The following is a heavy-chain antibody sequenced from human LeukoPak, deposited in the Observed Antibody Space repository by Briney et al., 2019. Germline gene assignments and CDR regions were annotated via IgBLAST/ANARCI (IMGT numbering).Heavy chain of an antibody. CDR3: ARDRTHYYYGSGSSNWFDP. D-gene: IGHD3-10*01. CDR1: GGTFSSYA. CDR2: IIPIFGTA. Sequence: SVKVSCKASGGTFSSYAISWVRQAPGQGLEWMGRIIPIFGTANYAQKFQGRVTITTDESTSTAYMELSSLRSEDTAVYYCARDRTHYYYGSGSSNWFDPWGQGTLVTVSS. V-gene: IGHV1-69*05. J-gene: IGHJ5*02.